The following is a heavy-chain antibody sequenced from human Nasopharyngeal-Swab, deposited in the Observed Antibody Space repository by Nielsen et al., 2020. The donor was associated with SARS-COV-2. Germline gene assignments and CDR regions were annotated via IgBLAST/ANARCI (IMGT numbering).Heavy chain of an antibody. J-gene: IGHJ4*02. D-gene: IGHD5-12*01. CDR1: GYTFTRYG. Sequence: ASVKVSCKTSGYTFTRYGISWVRQAPGQGLEWMGWISAYNGNTNYAQKLQGRVTMTTDTSTSTAYMELSRLRSDDTSVYYCARDPSGYDSDYWGQGTLVTVSS. CDR3: ARDPSGYDSDY. V-gene: IGHV1-18*01. CDR2: ISAYNGNT.